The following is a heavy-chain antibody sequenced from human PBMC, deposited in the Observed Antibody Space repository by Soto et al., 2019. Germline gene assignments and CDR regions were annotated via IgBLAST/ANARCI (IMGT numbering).Heavy chain of an antibody. CDR2: TYYRSKWYN. V-gene: IGHV6-1*01. CDR3: ARDPNRLWGCAFDI. Sequence: SQTLSLTCAISGDSVSSNSAAWNWIRQSPSRGLEWLGRTYYRSKWYNDKAVSVKSRITINPDTSKKQFSMQLNTMTPKNTAVYYCARDPNRLWGCAFDIWGQGTMVTVSS. CDR1: GDSVSSNSAA. D-gene: IGHD3-16*01. J-gene: IGHJ3*02.